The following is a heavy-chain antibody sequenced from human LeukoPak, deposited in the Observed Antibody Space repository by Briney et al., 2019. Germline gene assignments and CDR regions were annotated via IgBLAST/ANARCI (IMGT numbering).Heavy chain of an antibody. J-gene: IGHJ3*02. D-gene: IGHD3-3*01. V-gene: IGHV4-39*01. CDR3: ASSGASYDFWSGYYINDAFDI. CDR1: GGSISSSSYY. Sequence: SETLSLTCTVSGGSISSSSYYWGWIRQPPGKGLEWTGSIYYSGSTYYNPSLKSRVTISVDTSKNQFSLKLSSVTAADTAVYYCASSGASYDFWSGYYINDAFDIWGQGTMVTVSS. CDR2: IYYSGST.